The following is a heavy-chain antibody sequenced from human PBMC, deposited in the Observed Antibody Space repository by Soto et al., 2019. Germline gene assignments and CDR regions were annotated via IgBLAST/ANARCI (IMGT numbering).Heavy chain of an antibody. CDR2: ITPNGDNT. Sequence: GGSLRLSCTASAFTFSSSIMHWVRLAPGKGLEYVSAITPNGDNTPYADSVKGRFTISRDNSKNTPFLQMDSLKIEDMGVYYCAREAGSRGRAPYLDDWGLGALVNVS. CDR3: AREAGSRGRAPYLDD. D-gene: IGHD6-19*01. V-gene: IGHV3-64*02. J-gene: IGHJ4*01. CDR1: AFTFSSSI.